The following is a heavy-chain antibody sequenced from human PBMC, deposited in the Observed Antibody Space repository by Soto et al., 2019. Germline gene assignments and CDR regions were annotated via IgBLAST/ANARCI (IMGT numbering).Heavy chain of an antibody. CDR3: ARDWYRDGYKGGYFDY. J-gene: IGHJ4*02. CDR1: GLSISSGYY. Sequence: SETLSLTCTVSGLSISSGYYWGWVRQPPGKGLEWIGSMYQSGTTYYNPSLKSRVTISISTSKNQFSLKLTSVTAADTAVYYCARDWYRDGYKGGYFDYWGQGTLVTVSS. D-gene: IGHD1-26*01. CDR2: MYQSGTT. V-gene: IGHV4-38-2*02.